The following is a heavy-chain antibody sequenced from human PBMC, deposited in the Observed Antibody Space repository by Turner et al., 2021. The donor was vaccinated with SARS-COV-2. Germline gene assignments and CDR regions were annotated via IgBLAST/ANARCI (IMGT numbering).Heavy chain of an antibody. Sequence: QLQLQESGPGLVKLSETLSLTCAVPGAAFSSSSYYWGWLRQPPGKGLEWIGNIFCSGSTNYNPSLKRRVTISVDTSKNQFSLKLSSVTAADTAVYYCARNMDTAMDYYGMDVWGQGTTVTVSS. V-gene: IGHV4-39*01. D-gene: IGHD5-18*01. CDR3: ARNMDTAMDYYGMDV. J-gene: IGHJ6*02. CDR2: IFCSGST. CDR1: GAAFSSSSYY.